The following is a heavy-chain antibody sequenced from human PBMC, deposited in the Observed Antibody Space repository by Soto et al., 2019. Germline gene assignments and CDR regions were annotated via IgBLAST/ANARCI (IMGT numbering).Heavy chain of an antibody. CDR3: ARPQRGDDVKNAFDL. CDR1: GFTFDDYA. V-gene: IGHV3-9*01. J-gene: IGHJ3*01. Sequence: PGGSLRLSCAASGFTFDDYAMHWVRQAPGKGLEWVSGISWNSGSIGYADSVKGRFTISRDNAKNSLYLQMNSLRADDTAVYYCARPQRGDDVKNAFDLWGQGTMVTVSS. CDR2: ISWNSGSI. D-gene: IGHD2-21*02.